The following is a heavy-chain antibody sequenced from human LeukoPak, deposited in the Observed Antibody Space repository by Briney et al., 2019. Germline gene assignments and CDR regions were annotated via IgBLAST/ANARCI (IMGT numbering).Heavy chain of an antibody. Sequence: GGSLRLSCAASGFTFSSYWMHWVRQAPGKGLVWVSRIDTDGSNTAYADSVKGRFTISRDNAKNTLYLQMNSLRAEDTAVYYCARLGGSGSVDAFDIWGQGTMVTVSS. CDR2: IDTDGSNT. V-gene: IGHV3-74*01. CDR3: ARLGGSGSVDAFDI. D-gene: IGHD3-10*01. CDR1: GFTFSSYW. J-gene: IGHJ3*02.